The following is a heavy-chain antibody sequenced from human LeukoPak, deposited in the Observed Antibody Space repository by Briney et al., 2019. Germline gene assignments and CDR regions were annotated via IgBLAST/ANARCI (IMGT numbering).Heavy chain of an antibody. V-gene: IGHV4-59*01. Sequence: SETLSLTCTVSGGSISSYYWSWIRQPPGKGLEWIGYIYYSGSTNYNPSLKSRVTISVDTSKNQFSLKLSFVTAADTAVYYCARVSYGSGSYSHPFDYWGQGTLVTVSS. CDR1: GGSISSYY. D-gene: IGHD3-10*01. J-gene: IGHJ4*02. CDR2: IYYSGST. CDR3: ARVSYGSGSYSHPFDY.